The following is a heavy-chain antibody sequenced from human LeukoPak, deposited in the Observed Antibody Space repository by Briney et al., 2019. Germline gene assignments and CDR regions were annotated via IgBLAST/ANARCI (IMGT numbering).Heavy chain of an antibody. J-gene: IGHJ6*02. CDR3: ARDRVIVVVPAISDYYYYGMDV. D-gene: IGHD2-2*01. CDR2: ISAYNGNT. V-gene: IGHV1-18*01. CDR1: GYTFTSYG. Sequence: AAVKVSRMASGYTFTSYGISWVRQAPGQGLEWMGWISAYNGNTNYAQKLQGRVTMTTDTSTSTAYMELRSVRSDGTAVYYCARDRVIVVVPAISDYYYYGMDVWGQGTTVTVSS.